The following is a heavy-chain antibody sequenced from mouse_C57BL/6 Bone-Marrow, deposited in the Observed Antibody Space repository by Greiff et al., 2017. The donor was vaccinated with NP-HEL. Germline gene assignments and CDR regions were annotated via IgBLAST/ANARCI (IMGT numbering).Heavy chain of an antibody. CDR3: AIAPLTGTCAMDY. V-gene: IGHV1-74*01. D-gene: IGHD4-1*01. J-gene: IGHJ4*01. CDR1: GYTFTSYW. CDR2: IHPSDSDT. Sequence: QVQLKQPGAELVKPGASVKVSCKASGYTFTSYWMHWVKQRPGQGLEWIGRIHPSDSDTNYNQQFKGKATLTVDQSSSTAYMQLSSLTSEDSAVYYCAIAPLTGTCAMDYWGQGTSVTVSS.